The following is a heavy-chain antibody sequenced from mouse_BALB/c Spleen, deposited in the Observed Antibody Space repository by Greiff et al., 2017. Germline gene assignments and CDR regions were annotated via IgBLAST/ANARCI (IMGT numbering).Heavy chain of an antibody. J-gene: IGHJ3*01. Sequence: QVQLQQPGAELVRPGASVKLSCKASGYTFTSYWINWVKQRPGQGLEWIGNIYPSDSYTNFNQKFKDKATLTVDKSSSTAYMQLSSPTSEDSAVYYCTGAYYGNSWFAYWGQGTLVTVSA. CDR1: GYTFTSYW. D-gene: IGHD2-10*01. CDR3: TGAYYGNSWFAY. V-gene: IGHV1-69*02. CDR2: IYPSDSYT.